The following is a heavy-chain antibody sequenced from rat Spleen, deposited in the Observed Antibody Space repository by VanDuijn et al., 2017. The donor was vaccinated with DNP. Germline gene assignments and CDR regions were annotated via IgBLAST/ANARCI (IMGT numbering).Heavy chain of an antibody. CDR3: ARRRLPYWYFDF. J-gene: IGHJ1*01. D-gene: IGHD1-4*01. CDR1: GYTFTSNH. CDR2: INTGSGGT. Sequence: QVQLQQSGAELVKPGTSVKLSCKASGYTFTSNHMDWIKQTTGQDREYIGYINTGSGGTNYKEEFKGKANVTVDKSSRTAFMQRTSLTPDDSAGYYCARRRLPYWYFDFWGPGTMVTVSS. V-gene: IGHV1-47*01.